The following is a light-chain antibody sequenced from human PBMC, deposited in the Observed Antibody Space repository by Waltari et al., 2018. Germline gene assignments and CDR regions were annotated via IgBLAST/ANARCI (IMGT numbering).Light chain of an antibody. Sequence: QSVLPQPPSVSAAPAQKVAISCSRSSPNIVNSFVSWYHQRPGATPKLLIYDKNKRPSGIPVRFSASKSGTSATLDITGRQIGDEADYYSATWDNSLTAVVFGGGTKLTVL. J-gene: IGLJ2*01. CDR2: DKN. CDR1: SPNIVNSF. CDR3: ATWDNSLTAVV. V-gene: IGLV1-51*01.